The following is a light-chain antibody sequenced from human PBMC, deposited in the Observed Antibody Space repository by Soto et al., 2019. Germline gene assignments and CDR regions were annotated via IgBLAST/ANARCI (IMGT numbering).Light chain of an antibody. CDR2: AAS. CDR1: QDISNY. J-gene: IGKJ2*01. Sequence: DIQMTQSPSSLSASVGDRVTITCRASQDISNYVAWYQQKPGKVPKLLIYAASTLQTGVQSRFSGSGSGTVFTLSINSLQPEDVATYYCQNYKSAPNTFGRGPRLEIK. CDR3: QNYKSAPNT. V-gene: IGKV1-27*01.